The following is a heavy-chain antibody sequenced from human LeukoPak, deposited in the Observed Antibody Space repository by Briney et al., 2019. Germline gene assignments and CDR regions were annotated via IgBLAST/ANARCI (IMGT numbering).Heavy chain of an antibody. D-gene: IGHD3-10*01. J-gene: IGHJ4*02. V-gene: IGHV1-2*02. CDR3: AREHSPHYYGSGSHDY. Sequence: ASVKVSCTASGYTFTGYYMHSVRQAPGQGLEWMGWINPNSGGTNYAQKFQGRVTMTRDTSISTAYMELSRLRSDDTAVYYCAREHSPHYYGSGSHDYWGQGTLVTVSS. CDR2: INPNSGGT. CDR1: GYTFTGYY.